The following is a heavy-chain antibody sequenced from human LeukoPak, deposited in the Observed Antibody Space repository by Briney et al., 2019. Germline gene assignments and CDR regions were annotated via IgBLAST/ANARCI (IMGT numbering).Heavy chain of an antibody. CDR1: GFTFSSYS. CDR3: ARGVLGYFRFDP. CDR2: ISSSSSYI. D-gene: IGHD3-9*01. J-gene: IGHJ5*02. Sequence: GGSLRLSCAAFGFTFSSYSMNWVRQAPGKGLEWVSSISSSSSYIYYADSVKGRFTISRDNAKNSLYLQMNSLRAEDTAVYYCARGVLGYFRFDPWGQGTLVTVSS. V-gene: IGHV3-21*01.